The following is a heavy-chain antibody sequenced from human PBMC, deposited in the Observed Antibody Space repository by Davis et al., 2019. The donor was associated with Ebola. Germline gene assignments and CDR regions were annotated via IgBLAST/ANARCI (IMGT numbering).Heavy chain of an antibody. J-gene: IGHJ4*02. Sequence: ASVKVSCKASGYTFTGYYMHWVRQAPGQGLEWMGWINPNSGGTNYAQKFQGRVTMTRDTSISTAYMELSRLRSDDTAVYYCARCEGGGWYAFDYWGQGTLVTVSS. CDR3: ARCEGGGWYAFDY. CDR1: GYTFTGYY. V-gene: IGHV1-2*02. D-gene: IGHD6-19*01. CDR2: INPNSGGT.